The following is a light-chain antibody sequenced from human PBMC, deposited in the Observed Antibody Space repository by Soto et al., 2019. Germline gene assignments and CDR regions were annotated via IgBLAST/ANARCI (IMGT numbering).Light chain of an antibody. J-gene: IGLJ2*01. CDR2: QDS. V-gene: IGLV3-1*01. CDR1: KLGDKY. CDR3: QVWDSSTAVV. Sequence: YELTQPPSVSVSPGQTASITCSGDKLGDKYACWYQQKPGQSPVLVIYQDSKRPSGIPERFSGSNSGNTATLTISGTQAMDEADYYCQVWDSSTAVVFGGGIKMTVL.